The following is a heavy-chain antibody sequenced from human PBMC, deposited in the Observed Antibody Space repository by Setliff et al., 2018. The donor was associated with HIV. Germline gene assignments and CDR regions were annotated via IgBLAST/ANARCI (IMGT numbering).Heavy chain of an antibody. Sequence: GESLKISCEASGYIFTDYWIGWVRQMPGKGLEWMGIIYPGGSDTRYSPSFQGQVTSSADKSISAVYLQWDSLKASDSAIYYRARAPRSPLRWRDNLLSSSSFFMDVWGKGTTVTVSS. D-gene: IGHD2-21*01. J-gene: IGHJ6*03. CDR3: ARAPRSPLRWRDNLLSSSSFFMDV. CDR2: IYPGGSDT. V-gene: IGHV5-51*01. CDR1: GYIFTDYW.